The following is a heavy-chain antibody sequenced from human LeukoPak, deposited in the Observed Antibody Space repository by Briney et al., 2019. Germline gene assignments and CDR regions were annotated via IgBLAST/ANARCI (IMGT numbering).Heavy chain of an antibody. CDR2: IIPVLGVS. CDR1: GGSFSSYV. Sequence: ASVKVSCKASGGSFSSYVITWVRQAPGQGLEWMGRIIPVLGVSNFAQKFEGRVTITADKSTNTAHMELRSLRSEDTAVYHCARDTRLNYGDFPLLDWGQGTLVTVSS. D-gene: IGHD4-17*01. J-gene: IGHJ4*02. CDR3: ARDTRLNYGDFPLLD. V-gene: IGHV1-69*04.